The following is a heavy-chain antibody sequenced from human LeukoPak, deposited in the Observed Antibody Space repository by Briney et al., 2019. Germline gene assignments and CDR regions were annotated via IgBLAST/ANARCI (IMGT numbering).Heavy chain of an antibody. CDR1: GFTFSSYG. D-gene: IGHD6-13*01. CDR3: ARDLVAAAGLYYYYYYGMDV. Sequence: GGSLRLSCAASGFTFSSYGMHWVRQAPGKGLEWVAVIWYDGSNKYYADSVKGRFTISRDNSKNTLYLQMNSLRAEDTAVYYCARDLVAAAGLYYYYYYGMDVWGQGTTVTVSS. J-gene: IGHJ6*02. CDR2: IWYDGSNK. V-gene: IGHV3-33*01.